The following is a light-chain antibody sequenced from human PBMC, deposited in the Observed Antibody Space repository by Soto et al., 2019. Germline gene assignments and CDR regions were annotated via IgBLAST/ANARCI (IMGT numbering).Light chain of an antibody. J-gene: IGKJ3*01. CDR2: AAS. CDR3: QQHGSCGIT. V-gene: IGKV3-20*01. CDR1: QSVSSNS. Sequence: EIVLTPSSATLFLSPGESATLSCRASQSVSSNSLAWHQQKPGQAPRLLMYAASSRAAGIPDRFSGSGSGTDFTLTISRLEPEDFAVYYCQQHGSCGITFGPGTKVGIK.